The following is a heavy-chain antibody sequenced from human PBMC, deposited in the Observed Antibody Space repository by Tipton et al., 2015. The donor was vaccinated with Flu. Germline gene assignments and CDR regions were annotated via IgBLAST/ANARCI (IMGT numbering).Heavy chain of an antibody. D-gene: IGHD3-10*01. V-gene: IGHV4-61*02. CDR2: IYTTGST. CDR1: GGSISSGSYH. CDR3: ARIYYYGSGDYYLDS. J-gene: IGHJ4*02. Sequence: TLSLTCTVSGGSISSGSYHWSWIRQPAGKGLEWIGRIYTTGSTNYNPSLKSRVTISADTSKNKFSLELRSVTAADTAVYYCARIYYYGSGDYYLDSWGQGTLVTVSS.